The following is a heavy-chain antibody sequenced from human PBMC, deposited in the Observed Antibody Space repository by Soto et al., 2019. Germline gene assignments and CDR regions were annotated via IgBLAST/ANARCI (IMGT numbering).Heavy chain of an antibody. D-gene: IGHD1-1*01. V-gene: IGHV3-23*01. CDR1: GFAFGGFG. CDR2: ISNSGGST. Sequence: EVQLLESGGGLVQSGGSLRLSCAASGFAFGGFGMSWVRQAPGKGLEWVSSISNSGGSTSYADSVKGRFTISRDNSKNTVYLQVNSLRAEDTAIYYCAKGGSSATTINGFDPWGQGTLVTVSS. J-gene: IGHJ5*02. CDR3: AKGGSSATTINGFDP.